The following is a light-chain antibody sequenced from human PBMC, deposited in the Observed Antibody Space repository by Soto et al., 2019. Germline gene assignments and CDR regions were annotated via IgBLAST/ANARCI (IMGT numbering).Light chain of an antibody. CDR2: EAS. J-gene: IGKJ5*01. Sequence: DIPVTQSPSPLSASEGDRVTITCRASESIGNWLAWYQQKPGQAPNLLIYEASNVESGVPSRFSGSGSGTEFTLTISSLQPVDFATYYCQQYANSPITVGQGTRLEIK. CDR1: ESIGNW. CDR3: QQYANSPIT. V-gene: IGKV1-5*03.